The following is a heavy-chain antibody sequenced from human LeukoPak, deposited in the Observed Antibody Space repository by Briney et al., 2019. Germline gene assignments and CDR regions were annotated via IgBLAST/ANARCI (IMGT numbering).Heavy chain of an antibody. Sequence: PGGSLTLSCAASGFAVTTYARNWIRHVPGEGLVDLSAIDTSSNLYYADSVECRFTLSRDNAKKALYLQMNSLRAEGTAVYYCASRDPAEIWRKGTLVTVSS. V-gene: IGHV3-69-1*02. CDR2: IDTSSNL. CDR1: GFAVTTYA. CDR3: ASRDPAEI. D-gene: IGHD3-10*01. J-gene: IGHJ4*02.